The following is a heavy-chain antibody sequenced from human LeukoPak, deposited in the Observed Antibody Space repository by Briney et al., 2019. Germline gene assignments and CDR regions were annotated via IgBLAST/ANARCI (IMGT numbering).Heavy chain of an antibody. J-gene: IGHJ6*03. D-gene: IGHD3-10*01. CDR1: GFTFSSYW. CDR2: INSDGSST. Sequence: GGSLRLSCAASGFTFSSYWMHWVRQAPGKGLVWVSRINSDGSSTSYADSVKGRFTISRDNAKNTLYLQMNSLRAEDTAVYYCARVQYYYGSGSLYYYMDVWGKGTTVTISS. CDR3: ARVQYYYGSGSLYYYMDV. V-gene: IGHV3-74*01.